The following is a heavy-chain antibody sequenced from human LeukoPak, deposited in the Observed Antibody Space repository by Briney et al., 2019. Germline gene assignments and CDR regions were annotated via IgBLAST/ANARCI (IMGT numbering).Heavy chain of an antibody. CDR2: IIPILGIA. V-gene: IGHV1-69*04. CDR3: ARNGPRMVRGVIMRSFDY. CDR1: GGSFSSYA. Sequence: SVKVSCKASGGSFSSYAISWVRQAPGQGLEWMGRIIPILGIANYAQKFQGRVTITADKSTSTAYMELSSLRSEDTAVYYCARNGPRMVRGVIMRSFDYWGQGTLVTVSS. D-gene: IGHD3-10*01. J-gene: IGHJ4*02.